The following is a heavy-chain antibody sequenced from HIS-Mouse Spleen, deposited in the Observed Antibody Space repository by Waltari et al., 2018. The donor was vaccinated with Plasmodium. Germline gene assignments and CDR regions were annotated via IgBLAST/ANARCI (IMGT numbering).Heavy chain of an antibody. J-gene: IGHJ4*02. V-gene: IGHV4-34*01. CDR3: ARGPGYSSGWYYFDY. D-gene: IGHD6-19*01. CDR1: GGSFSGYY. Sequence: QVQLQQWGAGLLKPSETLSLTCAVYGGSFSGYYWSWLRQPPGKGLAWIGEINHSGSTNYNPSLKSRVTISVDTSKNQFSLKLISVTAADTAVYYCARGPGYSSGWYYFDYWGQGTLVTVSS. CDR2: INHSGST.